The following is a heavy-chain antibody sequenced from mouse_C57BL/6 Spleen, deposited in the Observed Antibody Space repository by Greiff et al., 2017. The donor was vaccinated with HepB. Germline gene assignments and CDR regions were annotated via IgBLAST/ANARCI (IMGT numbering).Heavy chain of an antibody. CDR3: ARRDTTVVDY. V-gene: IGHV1-26*01. CDR2: INPNNGGT. Sequence: EVQLQQSGPELVKPGASVKISCKASGYTFTDYYMNWVKQSHGKSLEWIGDINPNNGGTSYNQKFKGKATLTVDKSSSTAYMELRSLTSEDSAVYYCARRDTTVVDYWGQGTTLTVSS. J-gene: IGHJ2*01. CDR1: GYTFTDYY. D-gene: IGHD1-1*01.